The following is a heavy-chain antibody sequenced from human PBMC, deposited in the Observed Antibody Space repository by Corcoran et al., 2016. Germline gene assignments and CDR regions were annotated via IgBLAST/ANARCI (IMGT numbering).Heavy chain of an antibody. D-gene: IGHD6-19*01. CDR3: AREEYSSGWYGMDV. J-gene: IGHJ6*02. V-gene: IGHV4-59*01. CDR1: GGSISSYY. Sequence: QVQLQESGPGLVKPSETLSLTCTVSGGSISSYYWSWIRQPPGKGLEWIGYIYYSGSTNYNPSLKSRVTISVDTSKNQFSLKLSSVTAADTAMYYCAREEYSSGWYGMDVWGQGTTVTVSS. CDR2: IYYSGST.